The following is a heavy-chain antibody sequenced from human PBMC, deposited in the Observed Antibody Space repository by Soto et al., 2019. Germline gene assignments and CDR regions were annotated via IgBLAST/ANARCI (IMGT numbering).Heavy chain of an antibody. V-gene: IGHV1-8*01. CDR2: MNTNSGDT. CDR1: GYTFSDHD. Sequence: QVQLVQSGAEVKKPGASVKVSCKASGYTFSDHDINWVRQASGQGPEWLGWMNTNSGDTGYAQNVQGRVTMTRDTSKRTAYMELSSLRSEDTAVYYCARVGGNWNDDYFDYWGQGTLVTVSS. CDR3: ARVGGNWNDDYFDY. D-gene: IGHD1-1*01. J-gene: IGHJ4*02.